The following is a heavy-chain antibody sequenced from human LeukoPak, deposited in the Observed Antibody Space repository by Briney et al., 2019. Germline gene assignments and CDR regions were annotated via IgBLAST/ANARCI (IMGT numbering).Heavy chain of an antibody. CDR2: ISGSGDNT. J-gene: IGHJ4*02. V-gene: IGHV3-23*01. D-gene: IGHD3-22*01. CDR1: GFTFTSYS. CDR3: AKGSYYDSSGSFYFDY. Sequence: GGSLRLSCAASGFTFTSYSMSWVRQAPGKGLEWVSGISGSGDNTYYADSVKGRFTISRDNSKNTLYVQVNSLGTEDTAAYYCAKGSYYDSSGSFYFDYWGQGTLVTVSS.